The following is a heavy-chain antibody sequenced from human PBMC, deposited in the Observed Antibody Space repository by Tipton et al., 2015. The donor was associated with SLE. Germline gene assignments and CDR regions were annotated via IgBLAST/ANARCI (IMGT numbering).Heavy chain of an antibody. Sequence: SLRLSCAASGFTFSDFSMSWVRQAPGKGLEWVSVIYSGGSTYYDESVTGRFTISRDNSKNTLYLQMNSLRAEDTAVYYCARGATVAPAPDYWGQGTLVTVSS. V-gene: IGHV3-53*05. CDR2: IYSGGST. J-gene: IGHJ4*02. CDR3: ARGATVAPAPDY. CDR1: GFTFSDFS. D-gene: IGHD2-2*01.